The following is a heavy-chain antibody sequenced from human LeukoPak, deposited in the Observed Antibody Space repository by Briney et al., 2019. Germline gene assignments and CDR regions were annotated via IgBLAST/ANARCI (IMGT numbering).Heavy chain of an antibody. CDR1: GGSISSGGYS. D-gene: IGHD3-10*01. CDR3: ARDRITMVRGVIKSYGMDV. CDR2: IYHSGST. J-gene: IGHJ6*02. V-gene: IGHV4-30-2*01. Sequence: PSQTLSLTCAVSGGSISSGGYSWSWIRQPPGKGLEWIGYIYHSGSTYYNPSLKSRVTISVDRSKNQFPLKLSSVTAADTAVYYCARDRITMVRGVIKSYGMDVWGQGTTVTVSS.